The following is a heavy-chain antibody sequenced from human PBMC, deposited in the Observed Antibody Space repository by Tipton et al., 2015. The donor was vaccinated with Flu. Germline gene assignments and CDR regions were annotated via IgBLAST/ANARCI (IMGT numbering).Heavy chain of an antibody. J-gene: IGHJ4*02. CDR3: ARAPYSDYDTSGSSFDY. CDR2: IYTSGNT. Sequence: LRLSCNVSGGSLSGYYWSWIRQPAGKGLEWIGRIYTSGNTNYSPSLKSRVTISVDTSKNQFSLRLSSVTAADTAVYYCARAPYSDYDTSGSSFDYWGQGTLVTVSS. D-gene: IGHD3-22*01. V-gene: IGHV4-4*07. CDR1: GGSLSGYY.